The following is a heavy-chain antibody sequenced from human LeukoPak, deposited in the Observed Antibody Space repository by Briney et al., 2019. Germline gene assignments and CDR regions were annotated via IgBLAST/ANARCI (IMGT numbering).Heavy chain of an antibody. J-gene: IGHJ6*02. V-gene: IGHV3-30*18. CDR1: GFTFSSYG. CDR3: AKAGPTRSHYGDYGDPYYYYYYGMDV. Sequence: PGGSLRLSCAASGFTFSSYGMHWVRQAPGKGLEWVAVISYDGSNKYYADSVKGRFTISRDNSKNTLYLQMNSLRAEDTAVYYCAKAGPTRSHYGDYGDPYYYYYYGMDVWGQGTTVTVSS. D-gene: IGHD4-17*01. CDR2: ISYDGSNK.